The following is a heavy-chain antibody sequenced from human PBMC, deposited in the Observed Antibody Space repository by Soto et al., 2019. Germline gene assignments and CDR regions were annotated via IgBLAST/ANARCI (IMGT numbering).Heavy chain of an antibody. J-gene: IGHJ6*02. D-gene: IGHD3-3*01. CDR3: ARSKVFGVVISDGMDV. V-gene: IGHV5-51*01. Sequence: GESQKISCKGSGYSFTSYWIGWVRQMPGKGLEWMGIIYPGDSDTRYSPSFQGQVTISADKSISTAYLQWSSLKASDTAMYYCARSKVFGVVISDGMDVWGQGTTVTVSS. CDR2: IYPGDSDT. CDR1: GYSFTSYW.